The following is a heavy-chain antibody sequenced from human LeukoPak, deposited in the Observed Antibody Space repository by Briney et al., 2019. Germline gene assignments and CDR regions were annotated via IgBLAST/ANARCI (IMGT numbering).Heavy chain of an antibody. V-gene: IGHV3-53*01. Sequence: GGSLRLSCAASGFTVSSNYMNWVRQAPGKGLEWVSIMYSGGNTHYADSVKGRFTISRDNSQNTLYLQMNSLRPEDTAVYYCARLLYYYDSSIYQRYFDYWGQGTLVTVSS. CDR1: GFTVSSNY. D-gene: IGHD3-22*01. J-gene: IGHJ4*02. CDR2: MYSGGNT. CDR3: ARLLYYYDSSIYQRYFDY.